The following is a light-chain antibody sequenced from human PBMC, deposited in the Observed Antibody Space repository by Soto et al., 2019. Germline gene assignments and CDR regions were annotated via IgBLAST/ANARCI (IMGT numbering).Light chain of an antibody. CDR1: QSVSSN. J-gene: IGKJ1*01. CDR2: GAS. Sequence: EIVMTQSPLTLPVTPGEPASISCRASQSVSSNLAWYQQKPGQVPRLLIYGASTRATGIPATFSGCGSGTEFTLTISSLQSEDFAVYDCQQYDNWPRTFGQGTKVDIK. CDR3: QQYDNWPRT. V-gene: IGKV3-15*01.